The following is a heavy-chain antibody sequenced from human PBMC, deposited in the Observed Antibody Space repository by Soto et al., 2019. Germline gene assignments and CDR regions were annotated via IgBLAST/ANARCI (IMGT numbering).Heavy chain of an antibody. CDR1: GFTFSSYG. CDR3: ARTADDFWSGLDPDYYYYMDV. V-gene: IGHV3-33*01. Sequence: GGSLRLSCAASGFTFSSYGMHWVRQAPGKGLEWVAVIWYDGSNKYYADSVKGRFTISRDNSKNTLYLQMNSLRAEDTAVYYCARTADDFWSGLDPDYYYYMDVWGKGTTVTAP. J-gene: IGHJ6*03. CDR2: IWYDGSNK. D-gene: IGHD3-3*01.